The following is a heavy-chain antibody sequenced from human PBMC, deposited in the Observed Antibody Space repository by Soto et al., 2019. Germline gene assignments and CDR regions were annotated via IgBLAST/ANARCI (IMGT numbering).Heavy chain of an antibody. CDR3: ARHNYGSGSTYFDY. J-gene: IGHJ4*02. V-gene: IGHV4-34*01. CDR2: INHSGST. D-gene: IGHD3-10*01. Sequence: SETLSLTCAVYGGSFSGYYWTWIRQPPGTGLERIGEINHSGSTNYNPSLKSRVTISVDTSKNQFSLKLNSMTAADTAVYYCARHNYGSGSTYFDYWGQGTLVTVSS. CDR1: GGSFSGYY.